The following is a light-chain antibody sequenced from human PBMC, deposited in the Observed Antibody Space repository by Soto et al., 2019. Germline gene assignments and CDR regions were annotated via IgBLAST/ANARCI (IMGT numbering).Light chain of an antibody. Sequence: DVQMTQSPSSLSASVGDRVTITCRASQDIKDWLAWYQQKPAKAPKSLISAASNLQPGVPSRFSGSGSGTEFTLTITSLQPEDSATYYCQQHNIYPLTFGGGTKVEIK. CDR3: QQHNIYPLT. V-gene: IGKV1D-16*01. J-gene: IGKJ4*01. CDR2: AAS. CDR1: QDIKDW.